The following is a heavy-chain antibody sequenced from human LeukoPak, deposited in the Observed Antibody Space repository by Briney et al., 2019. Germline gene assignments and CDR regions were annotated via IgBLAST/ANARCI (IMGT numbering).Heavy chain of an antibody. CDR2: TYHSGST. J-gene: IGHJ4*02. Sequence: SETLSLTCAVSGGSISSGGYSWSWIRQPPGKGLEWIGYTYHSGSTYYNPSLKSRVTISVDRSKNQFSLKLSSVTAADTAVYYCARGPIVLMIFDYWGQGSLVTVSS. CDR3: ARGPIVLMIFDY. CDR1: GGSISSGGYS. D-gene: IGHD2-8*01. V-gene: IGHV4-30-2*01.